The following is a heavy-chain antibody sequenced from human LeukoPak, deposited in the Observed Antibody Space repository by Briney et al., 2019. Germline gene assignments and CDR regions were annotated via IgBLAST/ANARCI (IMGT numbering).Heavy chain of an antibody. D-gene: IGHD5-18*01. J-gene: IGHJ4*02. Sequence: PSETLSLTCTVSGGSISSRTYYWGWIRQPPGKGLEWIGSIYYSGSTYYNPSLKSRVTISVDTSKNQFSLKLGSVTAADTAVYYCARRSTALGAFDYWGQGTLVTVSS. CDR1: GGSISSRTYY. CDR3: ARRSTALGAFDY. V-gene: IGHV4-39*01. CDR2: IYYSGST.